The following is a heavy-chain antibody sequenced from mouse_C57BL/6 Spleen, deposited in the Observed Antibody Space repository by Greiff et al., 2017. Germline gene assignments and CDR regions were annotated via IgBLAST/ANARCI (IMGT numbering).Heavy chain of an antibody. Sequence: EVQLVESGPGLVKPSQSLSLTCSVTGYSITSGYYWNWIRQFPGNKLEWMGYISYDGSNNYNPSLKNRISITRDTSKNQFFLKLNSVTTEDTATYYCARGGYSAWFAYWGQGTLVTVSA. V-gene: IGHV3-6*01. CDR2: ISYDGSN. CDR1: GYSITSGYY. J-gene: IGHJ3*01. CDR3: ARGGYSAWFAY. D-gene: IGHD2-12*01.